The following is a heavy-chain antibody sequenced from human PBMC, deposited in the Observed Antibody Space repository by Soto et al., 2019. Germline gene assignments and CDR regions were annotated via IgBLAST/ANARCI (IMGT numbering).Heavy chain of an antibody. CDR2: ISGSGGTT. J-gene: IGHJ4*02. V-gene: IGHV3-23*01. CDR1: GVIFSCYA. Sequence: PGGSVGLSCSASGVIFSCYAMQWVRQTPGKGLEWVSAISGSGGTTYYADSVKGRFTISRDNSKNTLYLQMNSLRAEDTAVYYCAKSPGMYYYDSSGYYHYDYWGQGTLVTVSS. CDR3: AKSPGMYYYDSSGYYHYDY. D-gene: IGHD3-22*01.